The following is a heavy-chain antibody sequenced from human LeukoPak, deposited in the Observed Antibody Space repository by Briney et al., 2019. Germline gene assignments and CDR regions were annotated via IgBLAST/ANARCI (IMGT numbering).Heavy chain of an antibody. Sequence: NPSETLSLTCTVSGGSISSGSYYWSWIRQPAGKGLEWIRRVYTSGSTDYNPSLYSRVTISVDTSKNQFSLRLSSVTAADTAVYYCARVTVGVRGLHFDQWGQGTLVTVSS. CDR1: GGSISSGSYY. J-gene: IGHJ4*02. V-gene: IGHV4-61*02. CDR2: VYTSGST. D-gene: IGHD3-10*01. CDR3: ARVTVGVRGLHFDQ.